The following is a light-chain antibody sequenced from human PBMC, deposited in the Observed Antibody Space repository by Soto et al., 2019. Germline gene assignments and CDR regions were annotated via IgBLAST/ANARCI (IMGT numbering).Light chain of an antibody. CDR3: LQYSTYPWT. V-gene: IGKV1-17*01. CDR1: QDIRND. CDR2: EAS. J-gene: IGKJ1*01. Sequence: DIQMTQSPSSLSASVGDRVTITCRASQDIRNDLDWLQQKPAKAPERLIYEASNLQSGVPSRFSGSGSGTEFTLTISSLQAEDFATYFCLQYSTYPWTFGQGTKVEIK.